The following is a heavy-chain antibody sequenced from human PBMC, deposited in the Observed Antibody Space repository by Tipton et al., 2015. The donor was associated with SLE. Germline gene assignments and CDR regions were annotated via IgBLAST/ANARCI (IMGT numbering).Heavy chain of an antibody. CDR1: GGSSSSYY. J-gene: IGHJ4*02. CDR2: IYYSGST. D-gene: IGHD6-13*01. V-gene: IGHV4-59*01. Sequence: LRLSCTVSGGSSSSYYWSWIRQPPGKGLEWIGYIYYSGSTNYNPSLKSRVTISVDTSKNQFSLKLSSVTAADTAVYYCARESSWDPLFDYWGQGTLVTVSS. CDR3: ARESSWDPLFDY.